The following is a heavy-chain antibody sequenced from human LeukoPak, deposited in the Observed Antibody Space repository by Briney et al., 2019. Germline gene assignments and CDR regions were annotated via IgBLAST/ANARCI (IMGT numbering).Heavy chain of an antibody. Sequence: ETLSLTCTVSGGSISSYYWSWIRQPPGKGLEWIGYIYYSGSTNYNPSLKSRVTISVDTSKSQFSLKLSSVTAADTAVYYCARDLRYSSGWYDWYFDLWGRGTLVTVSS. CDR2: IYYSGST. J-gene: IGHJ2*01. CDR3: ARDLRYSSGWYDWYFDL. D-gene: IGHD6-19*01. CDR1: GGSISSYY. V-gene: IGHV4-59*01.